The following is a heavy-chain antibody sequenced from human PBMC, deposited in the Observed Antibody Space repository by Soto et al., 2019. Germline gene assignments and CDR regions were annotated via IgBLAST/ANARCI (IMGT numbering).Heavy chain of an antibody. D-gene: IGHD6-13*01. V-gene: IGHV3-30-3*01. Sequence: QVQLVESGGGVVQPGRSLRLSCAASGFTFSSYAMHWVRQAPGKGLEWVAVISYDGSNKYYADSVKGRFTISRDNSKNTVYLQMNSLRVEDTAVYYCARERSGTGGYYYYGMDVWGQGTTVTVSS. J-gene: IGHJ6*02. CDR2: ISYDGSNK. CDR3: ARERSGTGGYYYYGMDV. CDR1: GFTFSSYA.